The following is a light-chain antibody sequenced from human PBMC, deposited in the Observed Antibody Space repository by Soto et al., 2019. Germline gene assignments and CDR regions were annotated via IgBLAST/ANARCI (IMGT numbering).Light chain of an antibody. CDR1: QSVSSSY. Sequence: EIVLTQSPGTLSLSPGERATLSCRASQSVSSSYLAWYQQKPGQAPRLLIYGASSRATGIPDRFSGSGSGTDFTLTISRLEPEDFAVYYWQQYGSALWTFGLGTKVEIK. V-gene: IGKV3-20*01. J-gene: IGKJ1*01. CDR3: QQYGSALWT. CDR2: GAS.